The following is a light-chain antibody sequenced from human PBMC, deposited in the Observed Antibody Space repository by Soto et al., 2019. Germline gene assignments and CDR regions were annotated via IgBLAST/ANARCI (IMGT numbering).Light chain of an antibody. CDR1: QSVSSNY. CDR3: LQYGGLPRT. Sequence: EIVLPQSPGTLSLSPGERATLSCRASQSVSSNYLAWYQQKSGQAPRLLMYGASSRATGIPDRFSGSGSGTDFTLTITRLEPEDFAVYFCLQYGGLPRTFGQGTKVDIK. J-gene: IGKJ1*01. V-gene: IGKV3-20*01. CDR2: GAS.